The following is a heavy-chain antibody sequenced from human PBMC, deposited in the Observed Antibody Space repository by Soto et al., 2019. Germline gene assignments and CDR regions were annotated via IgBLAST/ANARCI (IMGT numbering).Heavy chain of an antibody. Sequence: ASVKVSCKASGYTFTGYNMHWVRQAPGQGHEWMGWINPDSGGTNYAQKFQDRVTMTTDTSISTAYMELSRLRSDDTAVYFCERSTWEIFGVLIGWFDAWGQGTLVNAPQ. J-gene: IGHJ5*02. V-gene: IGHV1-2*02. CDR3: ERSTWEIFGVLIGWFDA. CDR1: GYTFTGYN. D-gene: IGHD3-3*01. CDR2: INPDSGGT.